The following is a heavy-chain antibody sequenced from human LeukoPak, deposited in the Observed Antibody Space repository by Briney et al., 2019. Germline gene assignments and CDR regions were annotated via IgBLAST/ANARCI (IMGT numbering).Heavy chain of an antibody. D-gene: IGHD5-24*01. CDR1: GFTFSSYA. Sequence: QSGGSLRLSCAASGFTFSSYAMSWVRQAPGKGLEWVSAISGSGGSTYYADSVKGRFTISRDNSKNTLYLQMNSLRAEDTAVYYCAKSGPEMATIRGLFWFDPWGQGTLVTVSS. J-gene: IGHJ5*02. CDR2: ISGSGGST. V-gene: IGHV3-23*01. CDR3: AKSGPEMATIRGLFWFDP.